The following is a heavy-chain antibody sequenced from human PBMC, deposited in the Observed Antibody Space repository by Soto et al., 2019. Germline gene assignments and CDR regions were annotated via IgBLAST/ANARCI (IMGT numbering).Heavy chain of an antibody. CDR1: GFTVSSNY. J-gene: IGHJ3*02. D-gene: IGHD7-27*01. Sequence: GGSLRLSCAASGFTVSSNYMSWVRQAPGKGLEWVSVIYSGGSTYYADTVKGRFTISRDNSKNTLYLQMNSLRAEDTAVYYCARGTTGDHAFDIWGQGTMVTVSS. CDR3: ARGTTGDHAFDI. V-gene: IGHV3-53*01. CDR2: IYSGGST.